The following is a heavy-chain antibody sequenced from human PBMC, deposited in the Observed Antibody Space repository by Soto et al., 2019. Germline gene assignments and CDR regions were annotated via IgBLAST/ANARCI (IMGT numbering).Heavy chain of an antibody. V-gene: IGHV3-30*19. CDR1: GFTFRSYV. Sequence: QVQLVESGGGVVQPGTSLRVSCVGSGFTFRSYVIHWVRQAPGKGLEWVALTSYDGSDKYYDDSVRGRFTISRDNSRNTVDLQMDSLRLEDPALYSCARWGTTGGLDVWGQGTLVSVSS. CDR3: ARWGTTGGLDV. J-gene: IGHJ1*01. CDR2: TSYDGSDK. D-gene: IGHD3-16*01.